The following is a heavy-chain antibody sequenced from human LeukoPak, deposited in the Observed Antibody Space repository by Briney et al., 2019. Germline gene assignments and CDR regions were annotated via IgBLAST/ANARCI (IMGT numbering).Heavy chain of an antibody. Sequence: GGSLRLSCAASGFTFSSYAMTWVRQTPGKGLEWVSAISASGRTTYYADSVGGRFTISRDNSKNTVYLQMNSLRAGDTAMYFCAKKPVRQLVGGHFDYWGQGALVTVSS. D-gene: IGHD6-6*01. CDR1: GFTFSSYA. V-gene: IGHV3-23*01. J-gene: IGHJ4*02. CDR2: ISASGRTT. CDR3: AKKPVRQLVGGHFDY.